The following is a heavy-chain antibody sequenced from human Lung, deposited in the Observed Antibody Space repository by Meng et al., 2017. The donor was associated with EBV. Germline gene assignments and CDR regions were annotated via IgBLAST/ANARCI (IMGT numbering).Heavy chain of an antibody. CDR3: ARDSPVGGGHPPNCFDP. Sequence: GRRPGSGPGLVTPSPTLSLTCTFSGGSVDSGAYYWSWIRQRPGKGLEWIGYIYFSGSTYYNPSLKSRITISVDTSNNQFSLKLSSVTAADTAVYYCARDSPVGGGHPPNCFDPWGQGTLVTVSS. J-gene: IGHJ5*02. D-gene: IGHD3-3*01. CDR2: IYFSGST. CDR1: GGSVDSGAYY. V-gene: IGHV4-31*03.